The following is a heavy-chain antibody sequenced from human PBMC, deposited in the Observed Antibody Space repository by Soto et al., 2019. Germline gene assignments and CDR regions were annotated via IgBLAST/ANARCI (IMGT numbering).Heavy chain of an antibody. V-gene: IGHV3-11*01. J-gene: IGHJ5*02. Sequence: LRLSCAASGFIFSDYYMSWIRQAPGKGLEWLAYISRDGNAIFYADSVIGRFTVSRDNAKNSLFLQMDDLRAEDTAMFFCARGAEMSSLTKWFDPWGQGTLVTVSS. CDR2: ISRDGNAI. D-gene: IGHD1-1*01. CDR3: ARGAEMSSLTKWFDP. CDR1: GFIFSDYY.